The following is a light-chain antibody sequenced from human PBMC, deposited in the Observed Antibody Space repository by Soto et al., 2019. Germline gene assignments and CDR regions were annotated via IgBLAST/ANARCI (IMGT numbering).Light chain of an antibody. CDR3: QVWDSSSAHPGV. CDR2: ADS. J-gene: IGLJ3*02. Sequence: SYELTQPPSVSLAPGKTAKITCGGNNIGSKSVSWYQQKPGQAPVLVMYADSDRPSGIPERFSGSTSGNTATLTISRVGAGDEADYYCQVWDSSSAHPGVFGGGTKLTVL. CDR1: NIGSKS. V-gene: IGLV3-21*04.